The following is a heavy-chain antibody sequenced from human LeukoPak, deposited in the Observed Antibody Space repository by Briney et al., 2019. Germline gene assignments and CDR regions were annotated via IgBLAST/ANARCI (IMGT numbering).Heavy chain of an antibody. CDR2: IYYSGST. V-gene: IGHV4-31*03. CDR3: ARDLGYCSSTSCYDDAFDI. J-gene: IGHJ3*02. CDR1: GGSISSGGYS. Sequence: SETLSLTCTVSGGSISSGGYSWSWIRQHPGKGLEWIGYIYYSGSTYYNPSLKSRVTISVDTSKNQFSLKLSSVTAADTAVYYCARDLGYCSSTSCYDDAFDIWGQGTMVTVSS. D-gene: IGHD2-2*01.